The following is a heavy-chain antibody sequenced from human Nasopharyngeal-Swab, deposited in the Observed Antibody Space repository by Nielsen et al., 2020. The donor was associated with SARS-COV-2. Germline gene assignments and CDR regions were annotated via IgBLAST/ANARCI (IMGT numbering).Heavy chain of an antibody. CDR3: ARGSRRSSCSGSECYGVFDY. D-gene: IGHD2-15*01. V-gene: IGHV3-30*03. J-gene: IGHJ4*02. Sequence: GGSLRLSCATSGFTFDSYGMHWARQAPGKGLEWVAIISYDGRNKYYGASVTGRFAISRDKSKTTLFLQMNSPRNEDTAVYYCARGSRRSSCSGSECYGVFDYWGQGTLVAVSS. CDR1: GFTFDSYG. CDR2: ISYDGRNK.